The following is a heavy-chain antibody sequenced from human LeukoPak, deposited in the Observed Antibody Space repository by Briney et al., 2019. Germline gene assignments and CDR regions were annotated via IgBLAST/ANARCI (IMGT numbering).Heavy chain of an antibody. CDR3: ARSVQGYSGYDYNWFDY. V-gene: IGHV4-34*01. CDR2: ISHSGST. J-gene: IGHJ5*01. CDR1: GGSFTDYY. D-gene: IGHD5-12*01. Sequence: SETLSLTCAVYGGSFTDYYWTWIRQPPGKGLEWIGEISHSGSTNYNPSLKSRVTISVDTSKSQFSLHVNSVTAADTALYYCARSVQGYSGYDYNWFDYWGQGTLVTVSS.